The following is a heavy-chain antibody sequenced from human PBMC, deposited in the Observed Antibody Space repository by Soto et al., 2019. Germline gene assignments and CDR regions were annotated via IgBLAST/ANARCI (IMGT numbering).Heavy chain of an antibody. Sequence: QVQLVQSGVEVKKPGASVKVSCKASGYIFTSHVISWVRQAPGQGLEWMGWISSNNGNTNYAQKLQGSGTMTADKSTSTAYMELRNLRSADKAVYYCAREGNPYCGGGNCYHHNWFDPWGQGTLVTVSS. V-gene: IGHV1-18*01. CDR2: ISSNNGNT. CDR3: AREGNPYCGGGNCYHHNWFDP. D-gene: IGHD2-15*01. J-gene: IGHJ5*02. CDR1: GYIFTSHV.